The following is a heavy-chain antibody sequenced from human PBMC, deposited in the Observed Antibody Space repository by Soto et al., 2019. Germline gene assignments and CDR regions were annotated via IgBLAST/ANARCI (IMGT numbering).Heavy chain of an antibody. D-gene: IGHD6-19*01. CDR1: RVAFSKFI. CDR2: IIPIFGTA. V-gene: IGHV1-69*01. CDR3: AKVRYSSPMGYYYGMDV. Sequence: QAQLEQSGGEVKKPGASVKVSCKASRVAFSKFIVTWVRQAPGPGLEWVGGIIPIFGTANYAQKFQGRVTLSADESTSTSYMEVNKLISEDTSVYYCAKVRYSSPMGYYYGMDVWGQGTTVTVSS. J-gene: IGHJ6*02.